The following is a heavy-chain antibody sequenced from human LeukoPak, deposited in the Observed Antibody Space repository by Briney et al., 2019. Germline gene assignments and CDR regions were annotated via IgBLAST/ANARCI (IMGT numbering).Heavy chain of an antibody. V-gene: IGHV3-33*01. CDR1: GFTFSSYG. Sequence: PGRSLRLSCAASGFTFSSYGMHWVRQAPGKGLEWVAVIWYDGSNKYYADSVKGRFTISRDNSKNTLYLQMNSLRAEDTAAYYCARDVILGYCSGGSCGFFDYWGQGTLVTVSS. CDR2: IWYDGSNK. J-gene: IGHJ4*02. CDR3: ARDVILGYCSGGSCGFFDY. D-gene: IGHD2-15*01.